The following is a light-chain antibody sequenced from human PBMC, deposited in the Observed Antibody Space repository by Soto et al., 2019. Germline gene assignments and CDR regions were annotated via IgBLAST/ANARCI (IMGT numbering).Light chain of an antibody. J-gene: IGKJ2*01. CDR3: QQYYSTPRT. CDR2: WAS. Sequence: DIVMTQSPDSLAVSLGERATINCKSSRTVLYSSNNKNYLAWYQHKPGQPPKLLVSWASTRESGVPDRFSGSGSGTDFTLTISSLQAEDVAVYYCQQYYSTPRTFAQGTKLEIK. V-gene: IGKV4-1*01. CDR1: RTVLYSSNNKNY.